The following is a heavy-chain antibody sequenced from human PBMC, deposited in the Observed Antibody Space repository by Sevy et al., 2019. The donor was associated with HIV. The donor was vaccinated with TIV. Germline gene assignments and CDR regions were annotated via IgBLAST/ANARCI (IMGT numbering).Heavy chain of an antibody. CDR3: TTGASDYDFWSGPFDGMDV. J-gene: IGHJ6*02. Sequence: GGSLRLSCAASGFTFSNAWMSWVRQAPGKGLEWVGRIKSKTDGGTTDYAAPVKGRFTILRGDSKNTLYLQMNSLKTEDTAVYYCTTGASDYDFWSGPFDGMDVWVQGTTVTVSS. D-gene: IGHD3-3*01. V-gene: IGHV3-15*01. CDR2: IKSKTDGGTT. CDR1: GFTFSNAW.